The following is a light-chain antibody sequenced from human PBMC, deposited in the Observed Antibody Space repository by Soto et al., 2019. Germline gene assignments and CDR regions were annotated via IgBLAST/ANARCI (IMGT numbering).Light chain of an antibody. CDR1: QSISSSF. J-gene: IGKJ1*01. Sequence: EIVLTQSPGTLSLSPGERATLSCRASQSISSSFLAWYQQKPGQAPRLLMYGLSSRASGIPDRFSGSGSATDFNLSISRLEPEDFAVYYCQQYRRSPWTFGQGTKVEIK. V-gene: IGKV3-20*01. CDR2: GLS. CDR3: QQYRRSPWT.